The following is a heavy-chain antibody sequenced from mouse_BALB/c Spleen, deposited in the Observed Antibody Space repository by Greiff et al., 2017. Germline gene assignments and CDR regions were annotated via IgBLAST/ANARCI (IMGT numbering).Heavy chain of an antibody. J-gene: IGHJ3*01. CDR2: IYPGDGDT. V-gene: IGHV1-87*01. CDR1: GYTFTSYW. CDR3: ARSYYDFSWFAY. Sequence: VQLQQSGAELARPGASVKLSCKASGYTFTSYWMQWVKQRPGQGLEWIGAIYPGDGDTRYTQKFKGKATLTADKSSSTAYMQLSSLASEDSAVYYCARSYYDFSWFAYWGQGTLVTVSA. D-gene: IGHD2-4*01.